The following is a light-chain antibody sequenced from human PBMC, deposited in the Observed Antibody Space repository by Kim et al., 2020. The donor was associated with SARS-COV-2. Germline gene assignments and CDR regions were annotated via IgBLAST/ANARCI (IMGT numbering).Light chain of an antibody. J-gene: IGKJ2*01. CDR3: QHSDSSRYT. V-gene: IGKV3-20*01. CDR2: GAS. Sequence: LSPGERATLSCRASQRVTGNYIAWYQQKPGQAPRLLIKGASTRATGIPDRFSGSGSGTDFTLTISRLEPEDFAVYYCQHSDSSRYTFGQGTKLEI. CDR1: QRVTGNY.